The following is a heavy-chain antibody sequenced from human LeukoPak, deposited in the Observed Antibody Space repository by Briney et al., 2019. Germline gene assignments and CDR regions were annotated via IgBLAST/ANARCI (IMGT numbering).Heavy chain of an antibody. CDR3: AREVGYCSGGSCYSYFDY. CDR1: GGSISSYY. CDR2: IYYSGST. V-gene: IGHV4-59*01. D-gene: IGHD2-15*01. J-gene: IGHJ4*02. Sequence: SETLSLTCTVSGGSISSYYWSWIRQPPGQGLEWIGYIYYSGSTNYNAYLTNRVTISVDTSKDQFSLKLSSVTAADTAVYYCAREVGYCSGGSCYSYFDYWGQGTLVTVSS.